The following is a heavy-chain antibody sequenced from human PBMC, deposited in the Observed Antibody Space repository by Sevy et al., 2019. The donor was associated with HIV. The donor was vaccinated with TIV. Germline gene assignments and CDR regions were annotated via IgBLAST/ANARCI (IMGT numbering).Heavy chain of an antibody. V-gene: IGHV3-21*01. D-gene: IGHD3-3*01. CDR1: XXXFSTYN. J-gene: IGHJ6*04. CDR2: XSGXXGFI. CDR3: AREKTIXXXRXXXXX. Sequence: GGSLXLSCATXXXXFSTYNMXXXXXAXXXXLEXXXXXSGXXGFIFYAXSVKGRFTISRDNAKNSLDLQMNSLRAEDAAVYYCAREKTIXXXRXXXXXWGXGTTVTVSS.